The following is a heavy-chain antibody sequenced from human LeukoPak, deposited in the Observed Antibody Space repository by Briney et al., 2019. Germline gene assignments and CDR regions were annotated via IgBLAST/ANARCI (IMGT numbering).Heavy chain of an antibody. J-gene: IGHJ4*02. CDR3: TRRGVLTTEPQFDY. CDR2: IRREANTYAT. D-gene: IGHD4/OR15-4a*01. V-gene: IGHV3-73*01. CDR1: GFTFSGSA. Sequence: PGRTLNPSRAASGFTFSGSAMHTVRQASGQGLEWFGRIRREANTYATAYAASVKGRFTISRDDSKNTAYLQMNSLKTEATAVYYCTRRGVLTTEPQFDYWGQGTLVTVSS.